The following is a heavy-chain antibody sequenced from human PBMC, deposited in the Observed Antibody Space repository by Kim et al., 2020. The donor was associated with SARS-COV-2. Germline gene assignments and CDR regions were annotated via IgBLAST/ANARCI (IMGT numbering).Heavy chain of an antibody. CDR2: FSWDGSST. CDR1: GFTFANYA. D-gene: IGHD3-10*01. CDR3: ARGGGSGSYWGYYFDY. Sequence: GGSLRLSCAASGFTFANYAMHWVRQAPGKGLEWVSLFSWDGSSTYYADSVKGRFTISRDNSKNSLYLQMNSLRTEDTAFYYCARGGGSGSYWGYYFDYWG. J-gene: IGHJ4*01. V-gene: IGHV3-43*01.